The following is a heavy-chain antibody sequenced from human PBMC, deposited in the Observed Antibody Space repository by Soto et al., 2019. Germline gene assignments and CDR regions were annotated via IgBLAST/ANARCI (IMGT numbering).Heavy chain of an antibody. CDR3: ARDREEYCAGYCYHWLDP. CDR1: GASISSGGYY. V-gene: IGHV4-31*03. CDR2: IYYSGST. D-gene: IGHD2-21*02. J-gene: IGHJ5*02. Sequence: QVQLQESGPGLVKPSQTLSLTCTVSGASISSGGYYWSWIRQHPGKGLEWIGYIYYSGSTHYNPSLESRVTISVDTSKSQFSLKLSSVTAADTAVYYCARDREEYCAGYCYHWLDPWGQGSLVTVSS.